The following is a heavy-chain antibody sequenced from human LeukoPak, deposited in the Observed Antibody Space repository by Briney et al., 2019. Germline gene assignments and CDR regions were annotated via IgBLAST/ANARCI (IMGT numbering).Heavy chain of an antibody. V-gene: IGHV3-23*01. J-gene: IGHJ4*02. CDR3: AKGAYCSGGNCYLGDLDY. CDR2: ITGSGGNT. CDR1: GFTFNIYA. D-gene: IGHD2-15*01. Sequence: GGSLRLSCAASGFTFNIYAMSWVRQAPGKGLEWVSVITGSGGNTFYADSVKGRFTISRDNSKDTLYLQMNSLRVEDTAVYYCAKGAYCSGGNCYLGDLDYWGQGTLVTVSS.